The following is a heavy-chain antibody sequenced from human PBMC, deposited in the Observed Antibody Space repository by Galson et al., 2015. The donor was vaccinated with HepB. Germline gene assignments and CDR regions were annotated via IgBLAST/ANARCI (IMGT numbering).Heavy chain of an antibody. CDR1: GFTFSDYD. CDR2: IAIAGDT. J-gene: IGHJ4*02. D-gene: IGHD3-10*01. V-gene: IGHV3-13*01. Sequence: SLRLSCAASGFTFSDYDMHWVRQTTGNGLEWVSSIAIAGDTYYPGSVKGRFTISRENAKNSLYLHMSNLSVGDTAIYYCVRDYGSGGFDYWGQGTLVTVSS. CDR3: VRDYGSGGFDY.